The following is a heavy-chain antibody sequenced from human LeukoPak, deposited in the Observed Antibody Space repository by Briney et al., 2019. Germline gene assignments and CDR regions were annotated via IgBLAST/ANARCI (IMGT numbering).Heavy chain of an antibody. V-gene: IGHV4-61*02. CDR3: ARTLFFDC. J-gene: IGHJ4*02. CDR2: IYTSGST. Sequence: SETLSLTCTVSGGSISSGSYYWSWIRQPAGKGLEWIGRIYTSGSTNYNPSLKSRVTISVGTSKNQFSLKLSSVTAADTAVYYCARTLFFDCWGQGTLVTVSS. CDR1: GGSISSGSYY.